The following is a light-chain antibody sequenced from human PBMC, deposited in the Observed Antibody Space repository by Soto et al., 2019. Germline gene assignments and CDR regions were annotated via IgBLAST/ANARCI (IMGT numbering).Light chain of an antibody. CDR1: QIVSSSY. J-gene: IGKJ1*01. CDR2: GAS. Sequence: EIAFTQSPGTRSLFRGDRATLSFWTIQIVSSSYLAWYQQEPGQARTLLLYGASSRATGIPDRFSGSGSGTDFTLTISSLPSEDFAVYYCQQYNNWSPWTFGQGTKVDIK. V-gene: IGKV3-20*01. CDR3: QQYNNWSPWT.